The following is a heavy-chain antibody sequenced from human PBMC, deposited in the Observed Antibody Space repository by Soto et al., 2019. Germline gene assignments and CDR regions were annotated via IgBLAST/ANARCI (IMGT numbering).Heavy chain of an antibody. Sequence: SVKVSCKASGGAFRSYAISWVRQAPGQGLEWIGGIIPIFGTANYAQKLQGRVTMTTDTSTSTAYTELRSLRSDDTAVYYCARAVRVVRGVFDLWGRGTLVTVSS. CDR1: GGAFRSYA. CDR3: ARAVRVVRGVFDL. V-gene: IGHV1-69*05. CDR2: IIPIFGTA. J-gene: IGHJ2*01. D-gene: IGHD3-10*01.